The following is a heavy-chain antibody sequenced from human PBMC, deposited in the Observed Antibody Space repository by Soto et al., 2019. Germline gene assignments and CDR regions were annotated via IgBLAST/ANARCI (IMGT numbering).Heavy chain of an antibody. D-gene: IGHD5-18*01. CDR3: ASGRYSYGGNWFDP. CDR1: GGSISSSSYY. J-gene: IGHJ5*02. Sequence: SETLSLTCTVSGGSISSSSYYWGWIRQPPGKGLEWIGSIYYSGSTYYNPSLKSRVTISVDTSKNQFSLKLSSVTAADTAVYYCASGRYSYGGNWFDPWGQGTLVTVSS. V-gene: IGHV4-39*01. CDR2: IYYSGST.